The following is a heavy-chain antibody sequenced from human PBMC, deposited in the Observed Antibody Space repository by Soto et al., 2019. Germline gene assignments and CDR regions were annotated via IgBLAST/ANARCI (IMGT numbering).Heavy chain of an antibody. CDR2: IYYSGST. Sequence: SETLSLTCTVSGGSISSYYWSWIRQPPGKGLEWIGYIYYSGSTNYNPSLKSRVTISVDTSKNQFSLKLSSVTAADTAVYYCARDYMPQMVRGVMRYNWFDPWGQGTLVTVSS. J-gene: IGHJ5*02. CDR1: GGSISSYY. CDR3: ARDYMPQMVRGVMRYNWFDP. V-gene: IGHV4-59*01. D-gene: IGHD3-10*01.